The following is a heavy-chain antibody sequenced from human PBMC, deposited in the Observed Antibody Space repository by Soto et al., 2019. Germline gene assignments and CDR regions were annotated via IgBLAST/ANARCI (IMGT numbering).Heavy chain of an antibody. CDR2: IIPIFGTA. CDR3: ARDKDEYYYDSSGPAAFDI. D-gene: IGHD3-22*01. V-gene: IGHV1-69*13. Sequence: VASVKVSCKASGGTFSSYAISWVRQAPGQGLEWMGGIIPIFGTANYAQKFQGRVTITADESTSTAYMELSSLRSEDTAVYYCARDKDEYYYDSSGPAAFDIWGQGTMVTVSS. CDR1: GGTFSSYA. J-gene: IGHJ3*02.